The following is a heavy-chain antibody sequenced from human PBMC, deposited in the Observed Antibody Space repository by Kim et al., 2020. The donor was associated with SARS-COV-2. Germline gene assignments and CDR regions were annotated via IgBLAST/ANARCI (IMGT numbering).Heavy chain of an antibody. CDR3: ARAAIFGTWDY. D-gene: IGHD3-3*01. CDR1: GGSISSYY. Sequence: SETLSLTCTVSGGSISSYYWSWIRQPPGKGLEWIGYIYYSGSTNYNPSHKSRVTISVDTSNNQFSLKLSSVTAADTAVFYCARAAIFGTWDYWGQGTLVTVSS. CDR2: IYYSGST. V-gene: IGHV4-59*01. J-gene: IGHJ4*01.